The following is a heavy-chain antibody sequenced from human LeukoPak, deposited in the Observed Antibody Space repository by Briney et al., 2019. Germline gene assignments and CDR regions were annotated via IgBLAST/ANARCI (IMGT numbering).Heavy chain of an antibody. CDR1: GDSVSTNSVS. CDR2: TYYKSKWYN. Sequence: SQTLSLTCAISGDSVSTNSVSWNWIRQSPSRGLEWLGRTYYKSKWYNDYSVSVKSRITVIPDTSKNQFSLQLNSVTAEDTAVYFCARGHRFAFDYWGQGTLVTVSS. J-gene: IGHJ4*02. D-gene: IGHD3-10*01. CDR3: ARGHRFAFDY. V-gene: IGHV6-1*01.